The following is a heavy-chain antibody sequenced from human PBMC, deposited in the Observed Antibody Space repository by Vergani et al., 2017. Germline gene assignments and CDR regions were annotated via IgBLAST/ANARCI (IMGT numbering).Heavy chain of an antibody. CDR3: AKDAVDSTMMVVVHFDY. V-gene: IGHV3-23*01. J-gene: IGHJ4*02. CDR1: GFTFNSYA. D-gene: IGHD3-22*01. Sequence: QLLESGGGLIQPGGSLRLSCAASGFTFNSYAMTWVRQAPGKGLEWVSAISGSGGNTYYADSVKGRFTISRDNSKNTLYLQMSSLRAEDTAVYYCAKDAVDSTMMVVVHFDYWGQGTLVTVSS. CDR2: ISGSGGNT.